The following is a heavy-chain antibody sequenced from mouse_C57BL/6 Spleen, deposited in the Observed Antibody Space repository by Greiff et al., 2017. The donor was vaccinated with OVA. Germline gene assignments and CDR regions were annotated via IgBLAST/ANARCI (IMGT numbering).Heavy chain of an antibody. CDR3: ARRAYSNYVGYWYFDV. D-gene: IGHD2-5*01. Sequence: EVKLMESGPGLVKPSQSLSLTCSVTGYSITSGYYWNWIRQFPGNKLEWMGYISYDGSNNYNPSLKNRISITRDTSKNQFFLKLNSVTTEDTATYYCARRAYSNYVGYWYFDVWGTGTTVTVSS. CDR1: GYSITSGYY. J-gene: IGHJ1*03. V-gene: IGHV3-6*01. CDR2: ISYDGSN.